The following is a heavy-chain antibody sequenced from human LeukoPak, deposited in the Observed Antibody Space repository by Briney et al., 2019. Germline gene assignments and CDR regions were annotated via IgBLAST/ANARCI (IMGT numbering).Heavy chain of an antibody. Sequence: PSQTLSLTCTVSGDSISSGGYYWTWIRQHPGKGLEWIGSIYYSGSTYYNPSLKSRVTISVDTSKNQFSLKLSSVTAADTAVYYCARHHVSPINKHFDYWGQGTLVTVSS. CDR1: GDSISSGGYY. CDR3: ARHHVSPINKHFDY. V-gene: IGHV4-39*01. J-gene: IGHJ4*02. CDR2: IYYSGST. D-gene: IGHD1-14*01.